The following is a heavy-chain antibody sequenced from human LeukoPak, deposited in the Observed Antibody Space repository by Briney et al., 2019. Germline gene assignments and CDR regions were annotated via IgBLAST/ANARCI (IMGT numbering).Heavy chain of an antibody. CDR2: INPNSGGT. J-gene: IGHJ5*02. D-gene: IGHD2-2*01. V-gene: IGHV1-2*02. Sequence: ASVKVSCKASGYTFTGYYMHWVRQAPRQGREWMGWINPNSGGTNYTQKFQGRVTMTRDTSISTAYMELSRLRSDDTAVYYCAGNIVVVPAAIGWFDPWGQGTLVTVSS. CDR3: AGNIVVVPAAIGWFDP. CDR1: GYTFTGYY.